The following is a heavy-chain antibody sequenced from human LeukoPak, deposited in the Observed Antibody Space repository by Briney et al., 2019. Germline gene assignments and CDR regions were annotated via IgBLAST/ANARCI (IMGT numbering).Heavy chain of an antibody. CDR2: INSDGSST. D-gene: IGHD5-24*01. J-gene: IGHJ4*02. CDR1: GFTFRSYW. Sequence: QPGGSLRLSCAPSGFTFRSYWMHWVRQAPGKGLVWVSRINSDGSSTSYADSVKGRFTISRDNAKNTLYLQMNSLRAEDTAVYYCVKTATITVSTYWGQGTLVTVSS. CDR3: VKTATITVSTY. V-gene: IGHV3-74*01.